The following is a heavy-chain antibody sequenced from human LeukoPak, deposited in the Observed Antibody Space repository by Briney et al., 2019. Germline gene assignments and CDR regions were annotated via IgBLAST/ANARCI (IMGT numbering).Heavy chain of an antibody. V-gene: IGHV1-58*02. CDR1: GFTFTSSA. D-gene: IGHD6-13*01. J-gene: IGHJ4*02. Sequence: GASVKVSCKASGFTFTSSAMQWVRQARGQRLEWIGWIVVGSGNTNYAQKFQERVTITRDMSTSTAYMELSSLRSEDTAVYYCAAVKPRGSSWYGEFDYRGQGTLVTVSS. CDR2: IVVGSGNT. CDR3: AAVKPRGSSWYGEFDY.